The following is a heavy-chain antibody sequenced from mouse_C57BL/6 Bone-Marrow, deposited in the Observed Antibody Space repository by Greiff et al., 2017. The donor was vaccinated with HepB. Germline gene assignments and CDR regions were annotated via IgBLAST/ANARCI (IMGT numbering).Heavy chain of an antibody. J-gene: IGHJ1*03. CDR2: SRNKANDYTT. CDR3: ARDADYYGGPCWYYDV. V-gene: IGHV7-1*01. D-gene: IGHD1-1*01. Sequence: EVNVVESGGGLVQSGRSLRLSCATSGFTFSDFYMEWVRQAPGKGLEWIAASRNKANDYTTEYSASVKGRFIVSRDTSQSILYLKINALGAEDTAIYYCARDADYYGGPCWYYDVWGTGTTVTVSS. CDR1: GFTFSDFY.